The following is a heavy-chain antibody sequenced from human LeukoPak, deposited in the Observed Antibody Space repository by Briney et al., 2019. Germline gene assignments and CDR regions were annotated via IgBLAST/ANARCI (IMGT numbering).Heavy chain of an antibody. CDR2: MNPNSGNT. D-gene: IGHD3-10*01. V-gene: IGHV1-8*01. CDR1: GYTFTSYD. Sequence: ASVKVSCKASGYTFTSYDINWVRQATGQGLEWMGWMNPNSGNTGYAQKFQGRVTMTRNTSISTAYMELSSLRSEDTAVYYCARSDRAYYYGSGSSEFDYWGQGTLVTVSS. J-gene: IGHJ4*02. CDR3: ARSDRAYYYGSGSSEFDY.